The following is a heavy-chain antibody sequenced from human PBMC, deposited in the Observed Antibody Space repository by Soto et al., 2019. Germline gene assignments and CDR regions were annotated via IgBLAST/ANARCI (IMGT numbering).Heavy chain of an antibody. CDR3: ARAQDEYDSSGYYYVRYFEY. CDR1: CGSISSYY. J-gene: IGHJ4*02. CDR2: IYTSGGT. V-gene: IGHV4-4*07. Sequence: SETLSRTCTVSCGSISSYYWNCIREPSWKGLEWIVRIYTSGGTNYNPSLKSRVTMSVDTSKKQFSVKLSSVTAADTAVYYCARAQDEYDSSGYYYVRYFEYWGKGTMVTVSS. D-gene: IGHD3-22*01.